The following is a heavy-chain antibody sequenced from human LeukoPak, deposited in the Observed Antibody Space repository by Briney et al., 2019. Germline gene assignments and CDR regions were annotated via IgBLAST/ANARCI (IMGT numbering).Heavy chain of an antibody. CDR2: IYSGSNT. D-gene: IGHD1-26*01. Sequence: GGSLRLSCAASGFTVTNNYMSWVRQAPGKGLEWVSVIYSGSNTYYADSVKGRFTISRDNSKNALYLQMNSLRVEDTAVYYFGRGSSGSYLFYWGQGTLVTVSS. CDR1: GFTVTNNY. V-gene: IGHV3-66*01. J-gene: IGHJ4*02. CDR3: GRGSSGSYLFY.